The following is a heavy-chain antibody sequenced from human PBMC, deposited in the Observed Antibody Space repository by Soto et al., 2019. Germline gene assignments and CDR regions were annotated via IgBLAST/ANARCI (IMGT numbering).Heavy chain of an antibody. Sequence: GASVKVSCKASGYTFTSYGISWVRQAPGQGLEWMGWISAYNGNTNYAQKLQGRVTMTTDTSTSTAYMEPRSLRSDDTAVYYCARDGNGDILTGYGNYYYYGMDVWGQGTTVTVSS. CDR3: ARDGNGDILTGYGNYYYYGMDV. CDR2: ISAYNGNT. CDR1: GYTFTSYG. D-gene: IGHD3-9*01. J-gene: IGHJ6*02. V-gene: IGHV1-18*04.